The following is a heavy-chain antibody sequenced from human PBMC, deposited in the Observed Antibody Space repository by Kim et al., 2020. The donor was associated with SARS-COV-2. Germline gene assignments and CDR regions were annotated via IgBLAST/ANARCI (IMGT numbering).Heavy chain of an antibody. Sequence: SVKVSCKASGGTFSSYAISWVRQAPGQGLEWMGGIIPIFGTANYAQKFQGRVTITADESTSTAYMELSSLRSEDTAVYYCARGAEMATIYYYYGMDVWGQGTTVTVSS. D-gene: IGHD5-12*01. J-gene: IGHJ6*02. V-gene: IGHV1-69*13. CDR2: IIPIFGTA. CDR3: ARGAEMATIYYYYGMDV. CDR1: GGTFSSYA.